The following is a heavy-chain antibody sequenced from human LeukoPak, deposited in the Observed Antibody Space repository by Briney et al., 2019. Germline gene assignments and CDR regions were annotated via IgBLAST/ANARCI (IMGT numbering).Heavy chain of an antibody. CDR3: ARFLGIAARQGFDP. Sequence: ESLKISCKASGYRFTTDYIGWVRQMPGKGLEWMGIIYPDDSETNYSPSFQGQVSMSVDKSITTAYLQWSSLKASDTAMYYCARFLGIAARQGFDPWGQGTLVTVSS. V-gene: IGHV5-51*01. CDR2: IYPDDSET. CDR1: GYRFTTDY. D-gene: IGHD6-6*01. J-gene: IGHJ5*02.